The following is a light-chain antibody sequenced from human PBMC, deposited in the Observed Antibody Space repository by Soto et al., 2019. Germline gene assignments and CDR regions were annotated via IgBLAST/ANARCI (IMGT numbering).Light chain of an antibody. CDR3: MQPLQTTWT. CDR2: LGS. V-gene: IGKV2-28*01. CDR1: QSLLHSNGYHY. J-gene: IGKJ1*01. Sequence: EIVMTQSPVSLPVTPGEPASISCRSSQSLLHSNGYHYLDWYLQKPGQSPQLLIYLGSIRAPGVPARFSGSGSGTAFTLTISRVEAEDVGVYFCMQPLQTTWTFGRGTKVEIK.